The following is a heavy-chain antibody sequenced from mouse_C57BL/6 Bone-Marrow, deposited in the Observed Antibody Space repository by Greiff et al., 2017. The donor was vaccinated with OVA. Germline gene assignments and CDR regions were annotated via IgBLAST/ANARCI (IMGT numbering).Heavy chain of an antibody. V-gene: IGHV1-55*01. CDR1: GYTFTSYW. CDR3: ARDGGYGYDLYFDY. Sequence: VKLQQPGAELVKPGASVKMSCKASGYTFTSYWITWVKQRPGQGLEWIGDISPGRGSTNYNETFKSKATLTVDKSSSTAYMQLSSLTSGDSAVYYCARDGGYGYDLYFDYWGQGTTLTVSS. D-gene: IGHD2-2*01. CDR2: ISPGRGST. J-gene: IGHJ2*01.